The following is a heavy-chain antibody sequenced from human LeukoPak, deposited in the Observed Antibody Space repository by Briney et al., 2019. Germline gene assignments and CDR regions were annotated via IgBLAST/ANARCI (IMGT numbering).Heavy chain of an antibody. CDR2: SYYRGRT. Sequence: SETLSLPCTVSGGSISSSSEHWRWIRQPPGKGLEWFGKSYYRGRTYYNPALTSRVIKSVDTSQRQFSIKLSSMTAPDSAVYCCASSGGHDFWSVYYIRYWGQGTLVAVSS. CDR1: GGSISSSSEH. CDR3: ASSGGHDFWSVYYIRY. D-gene: IGHD3-3*01. J-gene: IGHJ4*02. V-gene: IGHV4-39*07.